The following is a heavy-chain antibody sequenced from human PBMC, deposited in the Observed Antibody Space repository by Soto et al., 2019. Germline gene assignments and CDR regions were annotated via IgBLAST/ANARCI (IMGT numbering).Heavy chain of an antibody. V-gene: IGHV3-23*01. J-gene: IGHJ3*01. CDR1: GVTFSRYA. Sequence: EVQVLESGGALIQPGGSLRLSCAVSGVTFSRYAMTWVRQAPGKGLEWVSAISGSGGRTYYADSVKGRFTISRDNSRNTLFLQMNSRRAEDTAVYYCGREPNGDYIGAFDFWGQGTMVTVSS. D-gene: IGHD4-17*01. CDR3: GREPNGDYIGAFDF. CDR2: ISGSGGRT.